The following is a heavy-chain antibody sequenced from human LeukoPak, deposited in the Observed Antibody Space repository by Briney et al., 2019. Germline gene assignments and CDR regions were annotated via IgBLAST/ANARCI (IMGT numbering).Heavy chain of an antibody. CDR3: ARDLTIAAAGTYGY. CDR2: ISTYNGNT. D-gene: IGHD6-13*01. V-gene: IGHV1-18*01. J-gene: IGHJ4*02. CDR1: GYTFTSYG. Sequence: GASGKVSCKASGYTFTSYGISWVRQAPGQGLEWMGWISTYNGNTNYAQKLQGRVTMTTDTSTSTAYMELRSLRSDDTAVYYCARDLTIAAAGTYGYWGQGTLVTLSA.